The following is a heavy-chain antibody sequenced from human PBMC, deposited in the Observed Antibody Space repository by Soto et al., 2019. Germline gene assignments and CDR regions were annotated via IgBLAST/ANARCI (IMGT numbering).Heavy chain of an antibody. CDR1: GYTFTSYG. CDR2: ISAYNGNT. V-gene: IGHV1-18*01. Sequence: ASVKVSCKASGYTFTSYGISWVRQAPGQGLEWMGWISAYNGNTNYAQKLQGRVTMTTDTSTSTAYMELRSLRSDDTAVYYCARGRFHSSSWYYYGMDVWGQGTTVTVSS. J-gene: IGHJ6*02. CDR3: ARGRFHSSSWYYYGMDV. D-gene: IGHD6-13*01.